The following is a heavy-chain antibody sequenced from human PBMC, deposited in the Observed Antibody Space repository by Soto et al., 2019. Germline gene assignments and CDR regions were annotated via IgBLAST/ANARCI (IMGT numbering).Heavy chain of an antibody. Sequence: QVQLVESGGGVVQPGRSLRLSCAASGFTFSSYGMHWVRQAPGKGLEWVAVIWYDGSNKYYADSVKGRFTISRDNSKNTLYLQMNSLRAEDTAVYYGARWDYGRPYWGQGTLVTVSS. V-gene: IGHV3-33*01. CDR1: GFTFSSYG. CDR2: IWYDGSNK. CDR3: ARWDYGRPY. J-gene: IGHJ4*02. D-gene: IGHD4-17*01.